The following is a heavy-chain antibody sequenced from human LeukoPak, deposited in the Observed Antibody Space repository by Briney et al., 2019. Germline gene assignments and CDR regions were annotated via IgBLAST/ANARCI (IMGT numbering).Heavy chain of an antibody. CDR1: GYRFTTYW. D-gene: IGHD1/OR15-1a*01. J-gene: IGHJ4*02. Sequence: GESLKISCKGSGYRFTTYWIGWVRQMPGKGLEWMGIIFPGDSESKYSPSFQGRVTISADKSINTAYLQWSSLKASDTAMYYCATSESQTKFDYWGQGTLVTVSS. CDR2: IFPGDSES. V-gene: IGHV5-51*01. CDR3: ATSESQTKFDY.